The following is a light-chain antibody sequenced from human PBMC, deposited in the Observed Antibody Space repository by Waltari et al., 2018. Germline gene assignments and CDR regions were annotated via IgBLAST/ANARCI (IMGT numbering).Light chain of an antibody. J-gene: IGKJ1*01. Sequence: EIVFTQSPATLSLSPGERATLSCRASQNIRIYLGWYQQKPGQAPRLLIQDASNRAPGIPGRFSGSGSGTDFTLTISSLEFEDSAVYYCQQRDQWPRTFGRGTKVEIK. V-gene: IGKV3-11*01. CDR2: DAS. CDR1: QNIRIY. CDR3: QQRDQWPRT.